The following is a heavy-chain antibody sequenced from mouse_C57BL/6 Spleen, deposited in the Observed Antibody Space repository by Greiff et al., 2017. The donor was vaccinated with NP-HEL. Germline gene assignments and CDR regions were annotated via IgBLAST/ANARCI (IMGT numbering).Heavy chain of an antibody. CDR1: GYAFSSSW. CDR2: IYPGDGDT. CDR3: AREYYYSSSYGYFDV. D-gene: IGHD1-1*01. J-gene: IGHJ1*03. V-gene: IGHV1-82*01. Sequence: QVQLQQSGPELVKPGASVKISCKASGYAFSSSWMNWVKQRPGKGLEWIGRIYPGDGDTNYNGKFKGKATLTADKSSSTAYMQLSSLTSEDSAVYFCAREYYYSSSYGYFDVWGTGTTVTVSS.